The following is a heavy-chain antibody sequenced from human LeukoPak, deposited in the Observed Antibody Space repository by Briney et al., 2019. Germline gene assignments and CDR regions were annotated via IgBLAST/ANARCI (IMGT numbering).Heavy chain of an antibody. CDR2: IKSKTDGGTT. V-gene: IGHV3-15*01. CDR1: GFTFRTYW. D-gene: IGHD3-3*01. J-gene: IGHJ4*02. CDR3: TTGITIFGVARTSFDY. Sequence: GGSLRLSCAASGFTFRTYWMSWFRQAPGKGLEWVGRIKSKTDGGTTDHAAPVKGRFTISRDDSKNTLYLQMNSLKTEDTAVYYCTTGITIFGVARTSFDYWGQGTLVTVSS.